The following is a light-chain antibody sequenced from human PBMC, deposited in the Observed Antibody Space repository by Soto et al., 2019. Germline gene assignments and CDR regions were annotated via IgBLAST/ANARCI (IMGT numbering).Light chain of an antibody. J-gene: IGKJ1*01. CDR2: DAC. CDR3: QHYGGMWT. Sequence: DIQMNQSPSTLSASVGARITITCRASPNIGNRLAWYQQKPGKAPKVLIYDACSLESGVPSRFSGSGSGTDFILTISSLQPDDSATYYCQHYGGMWTFGQGTKVDI. V-gene: IGKV1-5*01. CDR1: PNIGNR.